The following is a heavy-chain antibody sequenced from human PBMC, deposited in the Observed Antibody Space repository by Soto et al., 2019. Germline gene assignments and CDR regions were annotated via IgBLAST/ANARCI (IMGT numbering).Heavy chain of an antibody. CDR3: AIGLGGRMDE. CDR1: GTIFSSYT. D-gene: IGHD3-16*01. J-gene: IGHJ6*02. CDR2: IIPILGET. V-gene: IGHV1-69*08. Sequence: QVQLVQSGAEVKKPGSSVRVSCKASGTIFSSYTISWVRQAPGQGLEWMGRIIPILGETNSAQKFQDRVTLTADKSTNTAYMELNSLRLEDTAVYYCAIGLGGRMDECGQGTTVTVSS.